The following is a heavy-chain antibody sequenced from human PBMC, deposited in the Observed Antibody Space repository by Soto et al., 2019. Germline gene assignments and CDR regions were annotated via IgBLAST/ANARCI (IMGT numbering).Heavy chain of an antibody. D-gene: IGHD6-13*01. CDR2: IYTSGST. CDR1: GGSISSYY. V-gene: IGHV4-4*07. CDR3: ASGYSSSWSYGMDV. J-gene: IGHJ6*02. Sequence: SETLSLTCTVSGGSISSYYLSWIRQPAGKGLEWIGRIYTSGSTNYNPSLKSRVTMSVDTSKNQFSLKLSSVTAADTAVYYCASGYSSSWSYGMDVWGQGTTVTVSS.